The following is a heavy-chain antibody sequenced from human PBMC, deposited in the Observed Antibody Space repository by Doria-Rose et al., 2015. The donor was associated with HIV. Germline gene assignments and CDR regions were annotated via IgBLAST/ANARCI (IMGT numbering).Heavy chain of an antibody. CDR3: TGETYYFDY. J-gene: IGHJ4*02. Sequence: EVQAVESGGGLVQPGGSLRLSCTVSGLTFSRVWMSWVRQAPGKGLEWVANIKEDGSEKKYVDSVKGRFTISRDNAKNSVYLQMNSLRAEDTAVYYCTGETYYFDYWGQGSLVIVSS. CDR2: IKEDGSEK. V-gene: IGHV3-7*05. CDR1: GLTFSRVW. D-gene: IGHD3-16*01.